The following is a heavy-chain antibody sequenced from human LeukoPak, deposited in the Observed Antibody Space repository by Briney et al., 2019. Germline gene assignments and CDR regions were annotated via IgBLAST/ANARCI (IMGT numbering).Heavy chain of an antibody. CDR3: ARHVICGGGNCYGAALDY. V-gene: IGHV4-4*09. D-gene: IGHD2-15*01. J-gene: IGHJ4*02. CDR2: IHASGTT. Sequence: PSETLSLTCTVSGGSISGFYWSWIRQPPGKGLEWLGHIHASGTTSYSPSLKSRVTISVDSSKNHFSLKLTSVTAADTAVYYCARHVICGGGNCYGAALDYWGQGTLVTVSS. CDR1: GGSISGFY.